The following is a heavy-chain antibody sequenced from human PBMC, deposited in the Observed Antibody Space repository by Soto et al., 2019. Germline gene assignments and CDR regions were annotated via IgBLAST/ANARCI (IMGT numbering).Heavy chain of an antibody. CDR2: IDPSDSYT. D-gene: IGHD2-2*01. J-gene: IGHJ6*02. Sequence: GASLKISCKGSGYSFTSYWISWVRQMPGKGLEWMGRIDPSDSYTNYSPSFQGHVTISADKSISTDYLQWSSLKASDTAMYYCARTSVVPAAPSYYYYGMDVWGQGTTVTVSS. CDR1: GYSFTSYW. CDR3: ARTSVVPAAPSYYYYGMDV. V-gene: IGHV5-10-1*01.